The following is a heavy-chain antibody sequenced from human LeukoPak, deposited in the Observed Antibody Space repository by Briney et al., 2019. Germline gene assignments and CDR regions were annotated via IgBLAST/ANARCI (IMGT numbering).Heavy chain of an antibody. D-gene: IGHD7-27*01. CDR2: IYCGGTI. CDR1: GFTVSSNH. CDR3: ARDGENHYYDY. Sequence: GGSLRLSCAASGFTVSSNHMSWVRQAPGKGLEWVSFIYCGGTIYYADSVKGRFTISRDNSKNTVYLETNRLRAEDTAVYYCARDGENHYYDYWGQGTLVTVST. J-gene: IGHJ4*02. V-gene: IGHV3-66*01.